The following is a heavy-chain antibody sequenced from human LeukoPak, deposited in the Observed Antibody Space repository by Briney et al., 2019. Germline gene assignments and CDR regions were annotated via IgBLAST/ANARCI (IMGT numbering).Heavy chain of an antibody. D-gene: IGHD3-9*01. CDR3: ARGSFLTGYYGIDY. CDR1: GYTFSSYC. V-gene: IGHV3-48*01. J-gene: IGHJ4*02. CDR2: ISSSSSTI. Sequence: PGGSLRLSCAASGYTFSSYCMKGVRQAPGKGLEWGSDISSSSSTIYYADSVKGRFTISRGNAKNSLYLRMNSLRAEDTAVYYCARGSFLTGYYGIDYWGQGTLVTVSS.